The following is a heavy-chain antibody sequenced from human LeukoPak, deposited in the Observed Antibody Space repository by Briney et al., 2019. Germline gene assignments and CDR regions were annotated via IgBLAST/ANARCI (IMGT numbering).Heavy chain of an antibody. J-gene: IGHJ4*02. CDR1: GFTFSSYW. D-gene: IGHD6-13*01. Sequence: GGPLRLSCAASGFTFSSYWMNWVRQAPGKGLEWVANIKLDGSEEYYVDSVKGRFTISRDNAKNSLYLQMNSLRAEDTALYHCARVGYSSSWYGSFDYWGQGTLVTVSS. V-gene: IGHV3-7*03. CDR3: ARVGYSSSWYGSFDY. CDR2: IKLDGSEE.